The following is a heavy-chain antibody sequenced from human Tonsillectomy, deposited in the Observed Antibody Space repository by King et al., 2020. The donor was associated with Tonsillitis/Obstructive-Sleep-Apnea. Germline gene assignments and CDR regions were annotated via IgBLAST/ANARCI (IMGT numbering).Heavy chain of an antibody. CDR2: IKSKTDGGTT. CDR1: GFTFSNAW. V-gene: IGHV3-15*07. CDR3: TTNGQYCSSTSCYHFEY. J-gene: IGHJ4*02. D-gene: IGHD2-2*01. Sequence: QLVQSGGGLVKPGGSLRLSCAASGFTFSNAWMNWVRQAPGKGLEWVGRIKSKTDGGTTNYAAPVKGRFTISGDDSKNTLYLQMNSLKTEDTAVYYCTTNGQYCSSTSCYHFEYWGQGTLVTVSS.